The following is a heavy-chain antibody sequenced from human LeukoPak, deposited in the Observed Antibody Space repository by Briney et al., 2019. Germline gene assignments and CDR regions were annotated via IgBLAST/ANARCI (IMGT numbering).Heavy chain of an antibody. V-gene: IGHV1-69*04. CDR3: ARDPLGDIVATTDDY. Sequence: SVKVSCKASGGTFSSYTISWVRQAPGQGLEWMGRIIPILGIANYAQKFQGRVTITADKSTSTAYMELSSLRSEDTAVYYCARDPLGDIVATTDDYWGQGTLVTVSS. CDR1: GGTFSSYT. D-gene: IGHD5-12*01. J-gene: IGHJ4*02. CDR2: IIPILGIA.